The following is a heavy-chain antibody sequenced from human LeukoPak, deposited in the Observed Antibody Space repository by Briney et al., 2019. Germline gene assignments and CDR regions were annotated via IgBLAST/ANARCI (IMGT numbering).Heavy chain of an antibody. V-gene: IGHV3-66*01. Sequence: GGSLRLSCAASGFIVSANYMTWVRQAPGVGLEWVSVTASGGDTDYADSVKARFTISRDKSKNTLYLQMNSLRAEDTAVYYCAKLVTHFDYWGQGTLVTVSS. D-gene: IGHD4-23*01. CDR3: AKLVTHFDY. CDR2: TASGGDT. CDR1: GFIVSANY. J-gene: IGHJ4*02.